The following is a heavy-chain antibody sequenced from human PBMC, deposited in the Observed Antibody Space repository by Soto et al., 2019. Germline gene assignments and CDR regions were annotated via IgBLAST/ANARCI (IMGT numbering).Heavy chain of an antibody. D-gene: IGHD3-10*01. CDR1: GGSISSGGYY. CDR3: ARGDGVVRGVIITNWFDP. J-gene: IGHJ5*02. Sequence: SETLSLTCTVSGGSISSGGYYWSWIRQHPGKGLERIGYIYHSGSTNYNPSLKSRVTISVDTSKNQFSLKLSSVTAADTAVYYCARGDGVVRGVIITNWFDPWGQGTLVTVSS. V-gene: IGHV4-31*03. CDR2: IYHSGST.